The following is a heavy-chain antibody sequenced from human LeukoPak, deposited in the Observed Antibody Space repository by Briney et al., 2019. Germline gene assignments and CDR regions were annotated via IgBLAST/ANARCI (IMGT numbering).Heavy chain of an antibody. D-gene: IGHD6-19*01. Sequence: SETLSLTCAVYGGSFSGYYWSWIRQPPGKGLEWIGEIDHSGSTNYNPSLKGRVTISVDTSNNQFSLKLTSVTAADTAVYYCARRGSGWSDWGQGTLVTVS. CDR1: GGSFSGYY. CDR2: IDHSGST. CDR3: ARRGSGWSD. V-gene: IGHV4-34*01. J-gene: IGHJ4*02.